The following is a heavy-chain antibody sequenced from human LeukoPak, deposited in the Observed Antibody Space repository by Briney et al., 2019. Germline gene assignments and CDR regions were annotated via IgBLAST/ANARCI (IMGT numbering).Heavy chain of an antibody. D-gene: IGHD3-10*01. CDR1: GYCFISYQ. Sequence: GESLKISCKGSGYCFISYQMGRVRQMPGKGLEWMGIIYPGDSDTRYSPSFQGQVTISADKSISTAYLQWISLKASDTAMYYCARFLGSGSCYRAAYWGQGTLVTVSS. J-gene: IGHJ4*02. CDR3: ARFLGSGSCYRAAY. V-gene: IGHV5-51*01. CDR2: IYPGDSDT.